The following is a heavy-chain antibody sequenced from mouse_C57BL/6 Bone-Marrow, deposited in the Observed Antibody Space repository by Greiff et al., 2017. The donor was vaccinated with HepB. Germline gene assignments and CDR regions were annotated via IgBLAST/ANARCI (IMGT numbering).Heavy chain of an antibody. D-gene: IGHD2-4*01. CDR3: GREFYDYGYFDY. Sequence: VQRVESGAELASPGASVTLSCKASGYTFTDHIMNWVKKRPGQGLEWIGRIYPVSGETNYNQKFMGKATFSVDRSSSTVYMVLNSLTSEDPAVYYCGREFYDYGYFDYWGQGTTLTVSS. V-gene: IGHV1-11*01. CDR2: IYPVSGET. CDR1: GYTFTDHI. J-gene: IGHJ2*01.